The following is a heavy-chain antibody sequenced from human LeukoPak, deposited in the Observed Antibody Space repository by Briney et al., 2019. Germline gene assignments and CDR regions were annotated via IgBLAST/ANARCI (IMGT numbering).Heavy chain of an antibody. CDR2: MYYNGST. V-gene: IGHV4-61*01. CDR1: TGSVSSGTYY. D-gene: IGHD6-19*01. J-gene: IGHJ4*02. CDR3: ARHYPLAVAEFDY. Sequence: SETLSLACTVSTGSVSSGTYYWSWIRQPPGKGLEWIGYMYYNGSTNYNPSLKSRVTISVDTSKNQFSLKLSSVTAADTAVYYCARHYPLAVAEFDYWGQGTLVTVSS.